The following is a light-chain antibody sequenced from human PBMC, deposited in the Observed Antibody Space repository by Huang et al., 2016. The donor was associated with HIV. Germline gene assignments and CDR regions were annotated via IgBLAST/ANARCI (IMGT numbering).Light chain of an antibody. CDR1: RPIYSY. CDR2: DAA. Sequence: DIQMTQSPSSLSASIGDRVTITCRASRPIYSYLNWYQNRPWKAPKLLIYDAANLEVGVPSRFSGSGSGRNFTLIISSLQPEDFATYYCQQYDSLPRTFGPGTKV. J-gene: IGKJ3*01. CDR3: QQYDSLPRT. V-gene: IGKV1-33*01.